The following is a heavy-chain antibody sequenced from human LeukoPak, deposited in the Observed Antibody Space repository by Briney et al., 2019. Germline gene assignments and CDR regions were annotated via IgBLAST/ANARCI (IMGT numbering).Heavy chain of an antibody. CDR2: ISYDGSSN. CDR3: AKGRAEGDYFGY. CDR1: GFTFSSNG. J-gene: IGHJ4*02. Sequence: GGSLRLSCAASGFTFSSNGMHWVRQAPGKGLKWVAFISYDGSSNLYADSVKGRFTISRDNSKNTLYLQMNSLRAEDTSVYYCAKGRAEGDYFGYWGQGTLVTVSS. D-gene: IGHD3-16*01. V-gene: IGHV3-30*18.